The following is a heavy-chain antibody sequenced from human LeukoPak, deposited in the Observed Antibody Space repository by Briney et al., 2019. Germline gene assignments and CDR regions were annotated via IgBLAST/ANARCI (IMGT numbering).Heavy chain of an antibody. J-gene: IGHJ2*01. CDR3: AKASQNWYFDL. CDR1: GGSISSYY. V-gene: IGHV4-59*01. CDR2: IYYSGST. Sequence: SETLSLTCTVSGGSISSYYWSWIRQPPGKGLEWIGHIYYSGSTNYNPSLKSRVTISVDTSKNQFSLKLSSVTAADTAVYYCAKASQNWYFDLWGRGTLVTVSS.